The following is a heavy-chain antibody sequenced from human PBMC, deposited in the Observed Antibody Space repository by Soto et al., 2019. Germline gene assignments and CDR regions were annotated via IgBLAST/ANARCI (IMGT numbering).Heavy chain of an antibody. CDR2: ISAYNGNT. CDR1: GYTFTSYG. Sequence: QVQLVQSGAEVKKPGASVKVSCKASGYTFTSYGISWVRQAPGQGLEWMGWISAYNGNTNYAQKLQGRVTMTTDTSKSTAYMELRSLRSDDTAVYYCASPMVLRAHYYYGMDVWGQGTTVTVSS. D-gene: IGHD2-8*01. CDR3: ASPMVLRAHYYYGMDV. V-gene: IGHV1-18*01. J-gene: IGHJ6*02.